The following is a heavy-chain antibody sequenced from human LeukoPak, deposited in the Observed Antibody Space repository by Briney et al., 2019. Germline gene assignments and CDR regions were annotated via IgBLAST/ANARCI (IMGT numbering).Heavy chain of an antibody. Sequence: SQTLSLTCTVSGGSISSGDYYWSWIRQPAGKGLEWIGRIYTSGSTNYNPSLKSRVTMSLDTSNNQFSLRLSSVTAADTVVYFCARDRRTTGATANYYYMDVWGKGTTVTVSS. D-gene: IGHD1-1*01. J-gene: IGHJ6*03. CDR2: IYTSGST. CDR1: GGSISSGDYY. CDR3: ARDRRTTGATANYYYMDV. V-gene: IGHV4-61*02.